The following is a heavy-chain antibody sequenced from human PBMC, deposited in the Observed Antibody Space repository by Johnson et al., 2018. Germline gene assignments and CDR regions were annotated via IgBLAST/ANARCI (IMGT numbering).Heavy chain of an antibody. V-gene: IGHV3-33*01. CDR2: IWYDGSNK. J-gene: IGHJ3*02. CDR3: ARDRKTRSGYYYEPMGAFDI. D-gene: IGHD3-22*01. CDR1: GFTFSSYG. Sequence: QVQLVQSGGGVVQPGRSLRLSCAASGFTFSSYGMHWVRQAPGKGLEWVAVIWYDGSNKYYADSVKGRFTISRDNSKNTLFLQMNSLRAEDRVVDYCARDRKTRSGYYYEPMGAFDIWGQGTMVTVSS.